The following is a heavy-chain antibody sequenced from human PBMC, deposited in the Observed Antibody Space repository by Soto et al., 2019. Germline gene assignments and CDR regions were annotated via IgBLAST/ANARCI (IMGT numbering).Heavy chain of an antibody. CDR3: AKDLIAGNGVWEVFDM. CDR2: LVGSGADK. J-gene: IGHJ3*02. V-gene: IGHV3-23*01. CDR1: GFSFSAYA. Sequence: GGSLRLSCAASGFSFSAYAMNWVRQAPGEGLQWVSGLVGSGADKNYADSVRGRFTVSRDNSKNTLYLQMNSLRDEDTAVYYCAKDLIAGNGVWEVFDMWGRGSTVTVSS. D-gene: IGHD2-8*01.